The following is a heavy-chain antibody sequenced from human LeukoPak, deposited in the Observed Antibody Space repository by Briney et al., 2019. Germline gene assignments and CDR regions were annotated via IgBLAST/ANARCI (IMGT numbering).Heavy chain of an antibody. J-gene: IGHJ6*02. CDR3: ARDEAVAGTDYYYYGMDV. V-gene: IGHV3-48*02. CDR2: ISTSSDTI. CDR1: GFTFISYS. Sequence: PGGSLRLSCAASGFTFISYSMNWVRQAPGKGLEWLSYISTSSDTIYYADSVKGRFTISRDNAKNSLYLQTNSLRDEDTAVYYCARDEAVAGTDYYYYGMDVWGQGTTVTVSS. D-gene: IGHD6-19*01.